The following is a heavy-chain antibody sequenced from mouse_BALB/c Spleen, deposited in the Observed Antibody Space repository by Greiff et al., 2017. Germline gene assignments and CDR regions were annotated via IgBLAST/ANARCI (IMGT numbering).Heavy chain of an antibody. CDR2: ISSGSSTI. Sequence: EVQGVESGGGLVQPGGSRKLSCAASGFTFSSFGMHWVRQAPEKGLEWVAYISSGSSTIYYADTVKGRFTISRDNPKNTLFLQMTSLRSEDTAMYYCARWGYYGNYDAMDYWGQGTSVTVSS. J-gene: IGHJ4*01. CDR1: GFTFSSFG. D-gene: IGHD2-1*01. CDR3: ARWGYYGNYDAMDY. V-gene: IGHV5-17*02.